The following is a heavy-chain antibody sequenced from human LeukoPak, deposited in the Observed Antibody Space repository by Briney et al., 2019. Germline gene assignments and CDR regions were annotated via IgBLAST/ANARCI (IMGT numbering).Heavy chain of an antibody. D-gene: IGHD6-6*01. J-gene: IGHJ6*03. CDR1: GFTFSNAW. CDR3: TTGTSSSSSFLYYYYYMDV. CDR2: IKSKADGGTT. Sequence: GGSLRLSCGASGFTFSNAWMSWVRQAPGKGLEWVGRIKSKADGGTTDYAAPVKGRFTISRDDSKNTLYLQMNSLKTEDTAVYYCTTGTSSSSSFLYYYYYMDVWGKGTTVTVSS. V-gene: IGHV3-15*01.